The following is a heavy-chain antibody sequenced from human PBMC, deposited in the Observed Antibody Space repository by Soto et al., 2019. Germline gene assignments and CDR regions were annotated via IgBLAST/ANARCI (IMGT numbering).Heavy chain of an antibody. CDR2: ISGDGINK. CDR1: GFTFSDYA. D-gene: IGHD2-21*02. Sequence: QVQLVESGGGVVQPGRSLRLSCSASGFTFSDYAINWVRQAPGKGREWVASISGDGINKYIADSVKGRFIISRDNSKNTVLLQMSSLGTEDTAVYYCARRLTPSVTAMGYWGQGTLVTVSS. V-gene: IGHV3-30-3*01. J-gene: IGHJ4*02. CDR3: ARRLTPSVTAMGY.